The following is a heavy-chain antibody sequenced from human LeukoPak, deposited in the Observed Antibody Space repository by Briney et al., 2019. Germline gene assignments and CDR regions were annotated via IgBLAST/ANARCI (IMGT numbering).Heavy chain of an antibody. D-gene: IGHD5-24*01. Sequence: SVKVSCKASGGTFSSYAISWVRQAPGQGLEWMGGIIPIFGTANYAQKFQGRVTITADESTSTAYMELSSLRSEDTAVYYCARGRWLQHGYFDYWGQGTLVTVSS. J-gene: IGHJ4*02. CDR1: GGTFSSYA. CDR3: ARGRWLQHGYFDY. V-gene: IGHV1-69*13. CDR2: IIPIFGTA.